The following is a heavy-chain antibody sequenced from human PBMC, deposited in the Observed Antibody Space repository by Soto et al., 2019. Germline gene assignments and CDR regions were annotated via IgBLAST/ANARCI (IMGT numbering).Heavy chain of an antibody. CDR2: IYPRDGRT. V-gene: IGHV1-46*01. J-gene: IGHJ4*02. CDR3: VDEVPNTCKFDS. Sequence: QVQLVQSGAEVKKPGASVIVSCKASTYIFSTYFIHWVRQAPGQGLEYMGIIYPRDGRTSYPHKFQGRLSMTRDTSTATVYMQLNSLTSEDKAVYFCVDEVPNTCKFDSWGQGTLVTVSS. CDR1: TYIFSTYF.